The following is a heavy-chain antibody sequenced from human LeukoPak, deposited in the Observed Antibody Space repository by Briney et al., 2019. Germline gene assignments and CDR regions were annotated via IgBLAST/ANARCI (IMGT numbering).Heavy chain of an antibody. J-gene: IGHJ4*02. CDR2: ISAYDGNT. V-gene: IGHV1-18*01. D-gene: IGHD3-10*01. CDR3: ARVELWFGDWYFDY. Sequence: ASVKVSCKASGYTFTSYGISWVRQAPGQGLEWMGWISAYDGNTNYAQKLQGRVTMTTDTSTSTAYMELRSLRSDDTAVYYCARVELWFGDWYFDYWGQGTLVTVSS. CDR1: GYTFTSYG.